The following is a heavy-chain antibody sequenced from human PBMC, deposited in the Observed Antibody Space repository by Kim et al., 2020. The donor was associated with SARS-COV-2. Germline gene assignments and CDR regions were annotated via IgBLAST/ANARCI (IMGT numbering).Heavy chain of an antibody. J-gene: IGHJ4*02. CDR3: ARVYGSYLNSTFDY. Sequence: SETLSLTCTVSGGSISSYYWSWIRQPPGKGLEWIGYIYYSGSTNYNPSLKSRVTISVDTSKNQFSLKLSSVTAADTAVYYCARVYGSYLNSTFDYWGQGTLVTVSS. CDR1: GGSISSYY. V-gene: IGHV4-59*13. D-gene: IGHD1-26*01. CDR2: IYYSGST.